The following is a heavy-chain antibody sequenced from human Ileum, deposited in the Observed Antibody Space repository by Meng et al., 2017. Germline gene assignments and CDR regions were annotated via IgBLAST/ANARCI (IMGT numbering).Heavy chain of an antibody. Sequence: QVQLQESGPGLVRPSGTLSLTCAVSSGSISSNTYWSWVRQPPGKGLEWIGQISHSGSAYYNPSLKSRVTMSVDKSKSQFSLMLTSVTAADTAIYYCARYGGYSQDFWGQGTLVTVSS. V-gene: IGHV4-4*02. CDR3: ARYGGYSQDF. CDR1: SGSISSNTY. J-gene: IGHJ4*02. D-gene: IGHD4-23*01. CDR2: ISHSGSA.